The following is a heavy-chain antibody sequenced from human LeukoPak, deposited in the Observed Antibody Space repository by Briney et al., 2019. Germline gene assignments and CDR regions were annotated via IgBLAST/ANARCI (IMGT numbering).Heavy chain of an antibody. V-gene: IGHV3-23*01. J-gene: IGHJ4*02. CDR3: AKTPYYDSSDYYFDY. D-gene: IGHD3-22*01. CDR2: ISGSGGST. Sequence: GGSLRLSCAASGFTFTSYAMSWVRQAPGKGLEWVSAISGSGGSTYYADSVKGRFTISRDNSKNTLYLQMNSLRAEDTAVYYCAKTPYYDSSDYYFDYWGQGTLVTVSS. CDR1: GFTFTSYA.